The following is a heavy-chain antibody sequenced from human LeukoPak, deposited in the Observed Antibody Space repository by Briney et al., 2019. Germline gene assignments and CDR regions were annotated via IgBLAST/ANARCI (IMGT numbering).Heavy chain of an antibody. CDR1: GGSISSGSYY. D-gene: IGHD6-19*01. Sequence: SETLSLTCAVSGGSISSGSYYWSWIRQPAGKGLEWIGRIYTSGSTNYNPSLKRRVTISVDTSKNQFSLKLSSVTAADTAVYYCARGSSSGWPYNWFDPWGQGTLVTVSS. CDR3: ARGSSSGWPYNWFDP. CDR2: IYTSGST. V-gene: IGHV4-61*02. J-gene: IGHJ5*02.